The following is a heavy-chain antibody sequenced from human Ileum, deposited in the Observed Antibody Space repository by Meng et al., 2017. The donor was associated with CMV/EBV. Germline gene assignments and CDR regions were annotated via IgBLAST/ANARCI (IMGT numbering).Heavy chain of an antibody. CDR2: IYYSGST. J-gene: IGHJ4*02. CDR1: GGSISSSSYY. V-gene: IGHV4-39*07. Sequence: LHRRGAGPGLVKPSEPLSLTCTVSGGSISSSSYYWGWIRHPPGKGLEWIGSIYYSGSTSYNPSLKSRVTISVDTSKNQFSLKLSSVTAADTAVYYCARDEAAAGTGIDYWGQGTLVTVSS. D-gene: IGHD6-13*01. CDR3: ARDEAAAGTGIDY.